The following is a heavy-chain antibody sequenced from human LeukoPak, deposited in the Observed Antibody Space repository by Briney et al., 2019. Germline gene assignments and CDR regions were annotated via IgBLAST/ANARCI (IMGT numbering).Heavy chain of an antibody. V-gene: IGHV1-2*02. J-gene: IGHJ5*01. Sequence: ASVKVSCKASGYTFTGYYMHWVRQAPGQGLEWMGWINPNSGGTNYAQTFQGRVTMTRDTSISTAYMELSRLRSDDTAVYYCARGAGYCSGGSCYQRFDSWGQGTLVTVSS. CDR1: GYTFTGYY. CDR3: ARGAGYCSGGSCYQRFDS. CDR2: INPNSGGT. D-gene: IGHD2-15*01.